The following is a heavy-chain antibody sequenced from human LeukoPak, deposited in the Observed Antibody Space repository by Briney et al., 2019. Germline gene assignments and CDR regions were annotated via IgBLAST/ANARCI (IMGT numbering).Heavy chain of an antibody. CDR2: INPSGGST. V-gene: IGHV1-46*01. CDR1: GYTFTSYY. CDR3: ARASALEYYYDSSGYYSFDY. Sequence: ASVKVSCTASGYTFTSYYMHWVRQAPGQGLEWMGIINPSGGSTSYAQKFQGRATMTRDTSTSTVYMELSSLRSEDTAVYYCARASALEYYYDSSGYYSFDYWGQGTLVTVSS. J-gene: IGHJ4*02. D-gene: IGHD3-22*01.